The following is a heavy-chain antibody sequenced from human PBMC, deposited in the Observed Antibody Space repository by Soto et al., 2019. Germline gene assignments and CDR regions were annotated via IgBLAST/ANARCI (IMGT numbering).Heavy chain of an antibody. CDR3: ARMVDLIAAETYYYYGMDV. J-gene: IGHJ6*04. CDR2: ISSSSSTI. D-gene: IGHD6-13*01. CDR1: GVTFSSYS. Sequence: EVQLVESGGGLVQPGGSLRLSCAASGVTFSSYSMNWVRQAPGKGLEWVSYISSSSSTIYYADSVKGRFTISRDNAKNSLYLRMNSLRDEDTAVYYCARMVDLIAAETYYYYGMDVWGELTTVTGAS. V-gene: IGHV3-48*02.